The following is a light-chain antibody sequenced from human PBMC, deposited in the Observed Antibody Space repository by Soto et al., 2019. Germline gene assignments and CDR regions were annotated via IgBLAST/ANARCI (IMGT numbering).Light chain of an antibody. V-gene: IGLV1-44*01. CDR1: SSSIGSNT. Sequence: QSVLTQPPSASGTPGQRVTISCSGSSSSIGSNTVNWYQQLPGTAPKLLIYNNDQRPSGVPDRFSGSKSGTSASLAISGLQSEDEADYYCAAWDASLNGLVFGGWTKLTVL. CDR2: NND. CDR3: AAWDASLNGLV. J-gene: IGLJ2*01.